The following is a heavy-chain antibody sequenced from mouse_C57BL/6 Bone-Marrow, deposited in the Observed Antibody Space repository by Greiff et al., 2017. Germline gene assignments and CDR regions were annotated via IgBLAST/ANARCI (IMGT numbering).Heavy chain of an antibody. CDR3: ARGYEYDYAMDY. CDR2: INPNDGTT. CDR1: GYSFTDYN. V-gene: IGHV1-39*01. J-gene: IGHJ4*01. Sequence: VQLQQSGPELVKPGASVKISCKASGYSFTDYNMNWVKQSNGKSLEWIGVINPNDGTTNYNQKFKGKVILTVDQSTSTAYMQLNSLTSEDSAVYYCARGYEYDYAMDYGGQGTSVTVSS. D-gene: IGHD2-4*01.